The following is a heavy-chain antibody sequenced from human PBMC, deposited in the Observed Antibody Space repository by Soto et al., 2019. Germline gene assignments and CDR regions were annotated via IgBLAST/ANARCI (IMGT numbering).Heavy chain of an antibody. CDR3: ARDEYCSSTSCYANFDY. CDR2: IIPIFGTA. CDR1: GGTFSSYA. D-gene: IGHD2-2*01. J-gene: IGHJ4*02. Sequence: SVKVSCKASGGTFSSYAISWVRQAPGQGLEWMGGIIPIFGTANYAQKFQGRVTITADESTSTAYMELSSLRSEDTAVYYCARDEYCSSTSCYANFDYWGQGTLVTVSS. V-gene: IGHV1-69*13.